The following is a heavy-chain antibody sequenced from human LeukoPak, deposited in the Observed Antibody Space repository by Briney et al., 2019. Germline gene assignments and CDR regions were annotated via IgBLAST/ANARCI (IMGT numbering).Heavy chain of an antibody. V-gene: IGHV3-11*01. Sequence: MSGGSLRLSCAASGFTFSDYYMSWIRQAPGKGLEWVSYISSSGSTIYYADSVKGRFTISRDNAKNSLYLQMNSLRAEDTAAYYCAREGVVVTNPMDVWGQGTTVTVSS. J-gene: IGHJ6*02. CDR1: GFTFSDYY. D-gene: IGHD2-21*02. CDR3: AREGVVVTNPMDV. CDR2: ISSSGSTI.